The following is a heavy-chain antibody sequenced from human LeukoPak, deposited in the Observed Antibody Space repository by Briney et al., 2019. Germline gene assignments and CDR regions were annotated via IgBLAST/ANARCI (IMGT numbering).Heavy chain of an antibody. V-gene: IGHV3-23*01. Sequence: PGGSLRLSCAASGFTFSSYAMSWVRQAPGKGLEWVSAISGSGGSTYYADSVKGRFTISRDNSKNTLYLQMNSLRAEDTAVYYCAKDVPNIVVVVAATASDAFDIWGQGTMVTVSS. CDR3: AKDVPNIVVVVAATASDAFDI. CDR1: GFTFSSYA. D-gene: IGHD2-15*01. J-gene: IGHJ3*02. CDR2: ISGSGGST.